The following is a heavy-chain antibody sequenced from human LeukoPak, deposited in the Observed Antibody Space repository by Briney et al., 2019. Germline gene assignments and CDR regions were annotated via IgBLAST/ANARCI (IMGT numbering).Heavy chain of an antibody. CDR2: IWYDGSNK. CDR3: ARDGYCSSTSCYTEKYYYYYGMDV. CDR1: GFTFSSYA. Sequence: GGSLRLSCAASGFTFSSYAMHWVRQAPGKGLEWVAVIWYDGSNKYYADSVKGRFTISRDNSKNTLYLQMNSLRAEDTAVYYCARDGYCSSTSCYTEKYYYYYGMDVWGQGTTVTVSS. D-gene: IGHD2-2*02. J-gene: IGHJ6*02. V-gene: IGHV3-33*08.